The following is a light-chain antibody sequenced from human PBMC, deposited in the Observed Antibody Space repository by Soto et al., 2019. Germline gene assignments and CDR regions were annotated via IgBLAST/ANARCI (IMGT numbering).Light chain of an antibody. V-gene: IGKV3-15*01. CDR2: GAS. Sequence: EVVMTQSPATLSLSPGERATLSCRASQSVSSSLAWYQQKPGQAPRLLIYGASTRAAGIPDRFSGSGSETEFTLTISSLQAEDFAIYCCQQYNNWWTFGQGTKVEIK. J-gene: IGKJ1*01. CDR3: QQYNNWWT. CDR1: QSVSSS.